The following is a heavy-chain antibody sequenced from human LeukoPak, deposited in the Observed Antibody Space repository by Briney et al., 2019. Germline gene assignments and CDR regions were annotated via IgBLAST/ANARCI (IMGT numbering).Heavy chain of an antibody. Sequence: GGSLRLSCAASGFTFDDYAMHWVRQAPGKGLEWVSGISWNSGSIGYADSVKGRFTISRDNAKNSLYLQMNSLRAEDTALYYCAKRSHGGAIDYWGQGTLATVSS. J-gene: IGHJ4*02. CDR3: AKRSHGGAIDY. D-gene: IGHD1-26*01. CDR1: GFTFDDYA. CDR2: ISWNSGSI. V-gene: IGHV3-9*01.